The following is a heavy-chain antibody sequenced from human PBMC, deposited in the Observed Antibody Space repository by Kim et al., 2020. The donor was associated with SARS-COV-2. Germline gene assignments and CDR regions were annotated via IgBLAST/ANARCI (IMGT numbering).Heavy chain of an antibody. V-gene: IGHV3-49*03. J-gene: IGHJ5*02. CDR1: GFTFGDYI. CDR2: IRSKAYGGTT. D-gene: IGHD6-13*01. CDR3: SGHGHSSWAKEES. Sequence: GGSLRLSCTTSGFTFGDYIMSWFRQAPGKGLEWVGFIRSKAYGGTTQYAASVKGRFTISRDDSKSIAYLQMNSLKTEDTAVYYCSGHGHSSWAKEESWGQGTLVTVSS.